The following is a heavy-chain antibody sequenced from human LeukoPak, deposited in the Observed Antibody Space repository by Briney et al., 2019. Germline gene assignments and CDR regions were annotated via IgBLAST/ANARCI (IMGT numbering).Heavy chain of an antibody. CDR1: GFTFSSYA. CDR3: ARALSSGRLDY. J-gene: IGHJ4*02. V-gene: IGHV3-30-3*01. Sequence: PGRSLRLSCAASGFTFSSYAMHWVRQAPGKGLEWVAVISYDGSNKYYADSVKGQFTISRDNSKNTLYLQMNSLRAEDTAVYYCARALSSGRLDYWGQGTLVTVSS. CDR2: ISYDGSNK. D-gene: IGHD6-19*01.